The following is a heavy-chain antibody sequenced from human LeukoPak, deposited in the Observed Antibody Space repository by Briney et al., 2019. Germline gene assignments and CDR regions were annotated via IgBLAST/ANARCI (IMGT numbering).Heavy chain of an antibody. D-gene: IGHD4-17*01. CDR2: IYSGGST. CDR3: ARVSVRRGYGDYPDY. J-gene: IGHJ4*02. Sequence: GSLRLSCAASGFTVISNYMSWVRQAPGKGLEWVSVIYSGGSTYYADSVKGRFTISRHNSKNTLYLQMNSLRAEDTAVYYCARVSVRRGYGDYPDYWGQGTLVTVSS. CDR1: GFTVISNY. V-gene: IGHV3-53*04.